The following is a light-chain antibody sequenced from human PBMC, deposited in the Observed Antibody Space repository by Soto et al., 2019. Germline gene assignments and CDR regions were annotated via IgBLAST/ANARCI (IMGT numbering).Light chain of an antibody. CDR2: KVS. Sequence: EIVMTQTPLSSAVTLGQPASISCRSSQSLVHSDGNTYLSWLHVGPGQFPRPLIYKVSNRFSGVPDRFTGSGAETDFTLKISRVEAEDVGTYYCMQNTQFPLTFGGGTKVDIK. V-gene: IGKV2-24*01. J-gene: IGKJ4*01. CDR1: QSLVHSDGNTY. CDR3: MQNTQFPLT.